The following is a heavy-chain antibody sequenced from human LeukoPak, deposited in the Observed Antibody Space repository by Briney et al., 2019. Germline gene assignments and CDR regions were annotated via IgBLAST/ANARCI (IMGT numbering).Heavy chain of an antibody. D-gene: IGHD2-2*02. CDR2: IYHGRST. Sequence: SETLSLTCAVSGYSISGGYYWGWSRQPPGKGLEWIGSIYHGRSTYYNPSLKSRVTISVDTSKNQFSLKLSSVTAADTAVYYCARIVVVPAAIRYRPGNYFDYWGQGTLVTDSS. J-gene: IGHJ4*02. CDR1: GYSISGGYY. V-gene: IGHV4-38-2*01. CDR3: ARIVVVPAAIRYRPGNYFDY.